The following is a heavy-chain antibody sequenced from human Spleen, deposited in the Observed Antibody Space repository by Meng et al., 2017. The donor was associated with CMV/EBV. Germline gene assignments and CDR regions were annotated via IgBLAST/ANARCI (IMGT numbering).Heavy chain of an antibody. J-gene: IGHJ4*02. CDR3: ARDQNNWNEYYFDY. CDR1: GFTFSDYS. D-gene: IGHD1-20*01. V-gene: IGHV3-11*06. Sequence: QVHLVESGGGAVKPGGSLSLSCAASGFTFSDYSMSWIRQAPGKGLEWISAISSSSTDVNYVASVKGRFTISRDNDKNSLYLEMNNLRAEDTAVYFCARDQNNWNEYYFDYWGPGIMVTVSA. CDR2: ISSSSTDV.